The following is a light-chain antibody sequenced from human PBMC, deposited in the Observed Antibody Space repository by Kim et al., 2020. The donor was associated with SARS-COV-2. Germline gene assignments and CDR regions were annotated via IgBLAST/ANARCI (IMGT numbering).Light chain of an antibody. J-gene: IGLJ2*01. V-gene: IGLV1-51*01. CDR1: NSNIGNNY. Sequence: GQKVTVSCSGNNSNIGNNYVSWFQQLPGTAPKLLSYDDTKRPARIPDRFSGSKSGTSATLGITGLQTGDEADYYCGTWDTRLGIVIFGGGTQLTVL. CDR2: DDT. CDR3: GTWDTRLGIVI.